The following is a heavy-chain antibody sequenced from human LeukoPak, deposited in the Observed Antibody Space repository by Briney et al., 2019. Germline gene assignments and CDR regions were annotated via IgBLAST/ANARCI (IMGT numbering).Heavy chain of an antibody. CDR3: ARDIGSSGWYRFFDY. Sequence: ASVKVSCKASGYTFTSYAMHWVRQALGQRLGWMGWINAGNGNTKYSRKFQGRVTITRDTSASTAYMELSSLRSEDTAVYYCARDIGSSGWYRFFDYWGQGTLVTVSS. CDR2: INAGNGNT. D-gene: IGHD6-19*01. CDR1: GYTFTSYA. J-gene: IGHJ4*02. V-gene: IGHV1-3*01.